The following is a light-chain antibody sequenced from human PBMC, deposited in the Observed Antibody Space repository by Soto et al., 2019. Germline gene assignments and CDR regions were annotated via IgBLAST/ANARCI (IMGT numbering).Light chain of an antibody. J-gene: IGKJ2*01. V-gene: IGKV1-39*01. CDR2: AAS. CDR1: QSINIY. CDR3: QQSYRSTYT. Sequence: IQLTQSPSSLSASVGDRVTVTCRASQSINIYLNWYQQKPGKAPTHLIYAASSLQSGVPSRFSGGGSRTDFTLTITSLQAEDFATYYCQQSYRSTYTFGQGTKLEI.